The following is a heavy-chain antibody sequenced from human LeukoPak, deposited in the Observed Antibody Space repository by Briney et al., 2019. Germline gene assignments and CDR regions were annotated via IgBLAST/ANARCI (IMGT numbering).Heavy chain of an antibody. D-gene: IGHD3-10*01. CDR2: IDYSGNT. Sequence: PSETLSLTCAVYGGSLSGLYWNWIRQTPGKGLEWIGEIDYSGNTNYSPSLKSRVTISIDTSKNQFSLTVRSVTAADTGVYYCARPMGYYYCHYIDVWGRGTTVTVSS. CDR3: ARPMGYYYCHYIDV. CDR1: GGSLSGLY. V-gene: IGHV4-34*01. J-gene: IGHJ6*03.